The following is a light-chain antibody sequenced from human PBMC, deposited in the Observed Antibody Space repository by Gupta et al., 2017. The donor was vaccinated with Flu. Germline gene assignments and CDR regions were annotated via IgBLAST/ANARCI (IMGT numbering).Light chain of an antibody. CDR2: EDS. CDR3: RQRIEYRPT. V-gene: IGKV2D-29*01. J-gene: IGKJ4*01. CDR1: QSLLPSDGKTY. Sequence: DVVMTQRPLSLSVTPGQPASMSCKSSQSLLPSDGKTYLFSYLQKEGQPPQLLLYEDSNPGSGVPDTITGSGSGRDLTLKIIRVVAADVGIYYCRQRIEYRPTFGGGTKVEIK.